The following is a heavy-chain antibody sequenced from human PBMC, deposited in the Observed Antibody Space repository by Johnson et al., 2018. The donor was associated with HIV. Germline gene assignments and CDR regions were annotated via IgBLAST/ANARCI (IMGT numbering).Heavy chain of an antibody. CDR2: IRYDGSNK. CDR1: GFTFSSYG. D-gene: IGHD3-3*01. Sequence: VQLMESGGGVVQPGGSLRLSCAASGFTFSSYGMHWVRQAPGKGLEWVAFIRYDGSNKYYADSVKCRFTISRDNSKNTLYLQMNSLGAEDTAVYYCAKGDYNFWSGDAFDIWGQGTMVTVSS. J-gene: IGHJ3*02. V-gene: IGHV3-30*02. CDR3: AKGDYNFWSGDAFDI.